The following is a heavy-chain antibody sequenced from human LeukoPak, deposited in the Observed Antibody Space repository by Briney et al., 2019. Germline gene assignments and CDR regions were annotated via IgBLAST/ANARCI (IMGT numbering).Heavy chain of an antibody. J-gene: IGHJ6*03. V-gene: IGHV4-59*01. Sequence: SETLSLTCTVSGGSLISFYGSWIRQPPGKGLEWIGYILYSGSTNYNPSLKSRVTISVDTSKNQFSLKLRSVTAADTAVYYCARAPYYYHMDVWAKGNPVTVSS. CDR3: ARAPYYYHMDV. CDR1: GGSLISFY. CDR2: ILYSGST.